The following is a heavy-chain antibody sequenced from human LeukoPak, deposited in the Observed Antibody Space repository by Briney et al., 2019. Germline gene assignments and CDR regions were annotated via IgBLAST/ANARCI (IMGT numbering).Heavy chain of an antibody. V-gene: IGHV3-30-3*01. CDR1: GFTFSSYA. Sequence: PGGSLRLSCAASGFTFSSYAMHWVRQAPGKGLEWVAVISYDGSNKYYADSVKGRFTISRDNSKNTLYLQMNSLRAEDTAVYYCARGTTLDAFDIWGQGTMVTVSS. D-gene: IGHD1-7*01. CDR2: ISYDGSNK. CDR3: ARGTTLDAFDI. J-gene: IGHJ3*02.